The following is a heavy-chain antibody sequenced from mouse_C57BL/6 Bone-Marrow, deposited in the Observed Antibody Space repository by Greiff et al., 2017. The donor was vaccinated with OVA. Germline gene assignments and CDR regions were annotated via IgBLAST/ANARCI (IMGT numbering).Heavy chain of an antibody. CDR2: IYPGSGNT. J-gene: IGHJ3*01. Sequence: QVQLKESGAELVRPGASVKLSCKASGYTFTDYYINWVKQRPGQGLEWIARIYPGSGNTYYNEKFKGKATLTAEKSSSTAYMQLSSLTSEDSAVYFCARRRVYYYGRGGQGTLVTVSA. V-gene: IGHV1-76*01. CDR1: GYTFTDYY. D-gene: IGHD1-1*01. CDR3: ARRRVYYYGR.